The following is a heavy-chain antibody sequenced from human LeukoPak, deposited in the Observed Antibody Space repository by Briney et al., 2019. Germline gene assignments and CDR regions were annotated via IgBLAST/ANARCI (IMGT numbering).Heavy chain of an antibody. V-gene: IGHV1-3*03. J-gene: IGHJ6*03. CDR1: GYTLTNYA. CDR2: INAANGHT. Sequence: ASVKVSCKTSGYTLTNYAIHWVRQAPGQRFEWMGWINAANGHTKYSQEFQGRVTITRDTSATTAYMELSNLRSEDMALYYCARGRGPPNTNRDFYYYYYMDVWGTGTTVTVSS. CDR3: ARGRGPPNTNRDFYYYYYMDV. D-gene: IGHD3-10*01.